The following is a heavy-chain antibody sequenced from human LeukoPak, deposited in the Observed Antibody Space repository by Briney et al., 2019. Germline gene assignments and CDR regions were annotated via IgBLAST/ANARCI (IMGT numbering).Heavy chain of an antibody. CDR1: GFTFSSYA. D-gene: IGHD5-18*01. CDR3: ARSIVDTAMVSDYGMDV. J-gene: IGHJ6*02. CDR2: ISSSSSYI. V-gene: IGHV3-21*01. Sequence: GGSLRLSCAASGFTFSSYAMSWVRQAPGKGLEWVSSISSSSSYIYYADSVKGRFTISRDNAKNSLYLQMNSLRAEDTAVYYCARSIVDTAMVSDYGMDVWGQGTTVTVSS.